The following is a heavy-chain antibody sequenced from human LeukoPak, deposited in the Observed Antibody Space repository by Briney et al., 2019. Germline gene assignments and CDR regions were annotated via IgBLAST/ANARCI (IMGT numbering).Heavy chain of an antibody. CDR2: IYHSGST. V-gene: IGHV4-4*02. CDR3: ARSTTVLLRLGELSYFDY. D-gene: IGHD3-16*02. J-gene: IGHJ4*02. CDR1: GGSISSSNW. Sequence: SETLSLTCAVSGGSISSSNWWSWVRQPPGKGLEWIGDIYHSGSTNYNPSLKSRVTISVDKSKNQFSLRLSSVTAADTAVYYCARSTTVLLRLGELSYFDYWGQGTLLSDSS.